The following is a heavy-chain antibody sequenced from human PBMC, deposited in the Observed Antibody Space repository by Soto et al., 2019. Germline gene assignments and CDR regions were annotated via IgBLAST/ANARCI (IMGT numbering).Heavy chain of an antibody. CDR2: ISYDGSNK. Sequence: GGSLRLSCAASGFTFSSYGMHWVRQAPGKGLEWVAVISYDGSNKYYADSVKGRFTISRDNSKNTLYLQMNSLRAEDTAVYYCAKDSGNSGYDFHYYYYMDVWGKGTTVTVSS. CDR3: AKDSGNSGYDFHYYYYMDV. CDR1: GFTFSSYG. V-gene: IGHV3-30*18. D-gene: IGHD5-12*01. J-gene: IGHJ6*03.